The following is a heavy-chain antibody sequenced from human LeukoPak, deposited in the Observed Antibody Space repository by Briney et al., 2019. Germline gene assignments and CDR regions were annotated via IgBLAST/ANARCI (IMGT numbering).Heavy chain of an antibody. CDR2: IGANSAI. J-gene: IGHJ3*02. Sequence: PGRSLRLSCAVSGFTFGDYSMKWVRHAPGTGLEWVSYIGANSAIYYADSVKGRFTISRDNAKNALSLQMNSLRVDDTAVYYCAREVYYGAFDIWGQGTMVTVSS. CDR1: GFTFGDYS. D-gene: IGHD3-10*01. V-gene: IGHV3-48*01. CDR3: AREVYYGAFDI.